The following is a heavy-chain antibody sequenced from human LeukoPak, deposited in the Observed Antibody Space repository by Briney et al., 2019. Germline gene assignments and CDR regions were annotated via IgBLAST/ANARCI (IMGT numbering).Heavy chain of an antibody. D-gene: IGHD3-9*01. CDR3: AKAPTFYYVLTGYSNDY. CDR2: YCGTGDNT. Sequence: GGSLRLSCGASRFPFCSDAMSCLPQVPGKGLEGVSTYCGTGDNTHYADTVKGRFTISRDSSRNTLYLQMNTLIVEDTAIYYCAKAPTFYYVLTGYSNDYCGQGTVVTVSA. V-gene: IGHV3-23*01. CDR1: RFPFCSDA. J-gene: IGHJ4*02.